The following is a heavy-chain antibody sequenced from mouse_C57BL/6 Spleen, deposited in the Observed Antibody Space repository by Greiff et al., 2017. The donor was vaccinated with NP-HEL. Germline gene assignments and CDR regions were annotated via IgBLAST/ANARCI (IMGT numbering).Heavy chain of an antibody. D-gene: IGHD2-4*01. CDR2: ISSGSSTI. CDR1: GFTFSDYG. CDR3: AREDYDGAWFAY. J-gene: IGHJ3*01. V-gene: IGHV5-17*01. Sequence: EVQGVESGGGLVKPGGSLKLSCAASGFTFSDYGMHWVRQAPEKGLEWVAYISSGSSTIYSADTVKGRFTISREYAKNTLFLQMTILRSEGTAMYYCAREDYDGAWFAYWDQGTLVTVSA.